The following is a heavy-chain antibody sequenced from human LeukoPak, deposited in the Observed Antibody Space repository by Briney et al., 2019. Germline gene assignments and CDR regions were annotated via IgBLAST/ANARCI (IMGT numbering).Heavy chain of an antibody. CDR3: AHMAVAGTAPFDQ. CDR2: ISSSDGAT. CDR1: GVTLSTYA. V-gene: IGHV3-23*01. Sequence: PGGSLRLSCAASGVTLSTYAMSWARQAPGKGLEWVSSISSSDGATYYADSVKGRFTISRDNSKNTLYLQMNSLRAEDTAVYYCAHMAVAGTAPFDQWGQGTLVTVSS. D-gene: IGHD6-19*01. J-gene: IGHJ4*02.